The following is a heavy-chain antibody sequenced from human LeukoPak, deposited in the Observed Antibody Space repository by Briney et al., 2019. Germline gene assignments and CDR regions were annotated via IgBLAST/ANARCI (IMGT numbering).Heavy chain of an antibody. J-gene: IGHJ4*02. V-gene: IGHV4-34*01. CDR3: ASSRDGYSLFDY. CDR2: INHSEST. D-gene: IGHD5-24*01. Sequence: PSETLPLTCAVYGGSFSGYYWSWIRQPPGKGLEWIGEINHSESTNYNPSLKSRVTISVDTSKHQFSLKLSSVTAADTAVYYCASSRDGYSLFDYWGQGTLVTVSS. CDR1: GGSFSGYY.